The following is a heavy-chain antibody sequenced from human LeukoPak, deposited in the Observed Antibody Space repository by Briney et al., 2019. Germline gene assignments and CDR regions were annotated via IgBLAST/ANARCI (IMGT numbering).Heavy chain of an antibody. CDR1: GFTFSSYE. D-gene: IGHD4-17*01. Sequence: GGSLRLSCAASGFTFSSYEMNWVRQAPGKGLEWVSYISSSGSTIYYADSVKGRFTTSRDNAKNSLYLQMNSLRAEDTAVYYCARFVTTSFGDVWGQGTTVTVSS. CDR2: ISSSGSTI. J-gene: IGHJ6*02. CDR3: ARFVTTSFGDV. V-gene: IGHV3-48*03.